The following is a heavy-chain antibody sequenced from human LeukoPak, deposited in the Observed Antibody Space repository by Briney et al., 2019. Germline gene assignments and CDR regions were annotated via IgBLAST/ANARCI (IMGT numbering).Heavy chain of an antibody. V-gene: IGHV4-39*01. CDR1: GHSVSRSDSY. Sequence: KPSETLSLTCSVSGHSVSRSDSYWDWIRQPPGKGLEWIGTIYYSGRTYYSPSLKSRVTMSVDPSNNQSSLNLRSVTAADTALYYCARRRYYDGSGYSEWGEGTLLRVSS. CDR2: IYYSGRT. D-gene: IGHD3-22*01. J-gene: IGHJ1*01. CDR3: ARRRYYDGSGYSE.